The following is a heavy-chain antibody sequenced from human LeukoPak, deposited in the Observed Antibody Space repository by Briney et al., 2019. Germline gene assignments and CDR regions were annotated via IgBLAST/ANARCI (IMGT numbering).Heavy chain of an antibody. D-gene: IGHD3-10*01. CDR1: GFTFSIYA. CDR3: AREVYGSGTVGYFDY. Sequence: PGGSLRLSCTASGFTFSIYAMSWVRQAPGKGLEWVSGISSSGDSTYYAGSLKGRFTISRDNAKNSLYLQMNSLRAEDTAVYNCAREVYGSGTVGYFDYWGQGTLVTVSS. CDR2: ISSSGDST. J-gene: IGHJ4*02. V-gene: IGHV3-23*01.